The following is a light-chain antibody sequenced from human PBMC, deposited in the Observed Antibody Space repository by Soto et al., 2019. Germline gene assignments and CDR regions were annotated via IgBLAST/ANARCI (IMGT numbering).Light chain of an antibody. CDR1: QGISNY. V-gene: IGKV1-27*01. CDR2: DAS. CDR3: QEYDIAPQT. J-gene: IGKJ1*01. Sequence: DIQMTQSPSSLSASVGDRVNINCWASQGISNYLAWYQQKPGKVPKVLIYDASTLQSGVPSRFSGSGSGTDFTLTISSLQPEDVATYYCQEYDIAPQTFGQGTKVEVK.